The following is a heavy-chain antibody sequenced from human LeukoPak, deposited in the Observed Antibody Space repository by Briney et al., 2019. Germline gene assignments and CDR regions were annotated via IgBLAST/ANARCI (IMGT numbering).Heavy chain of an antibody. CDR1: GYSFTDYW. V-gene: IGHV5-51*01. CDR3: ARQCCRGASPGFDP. Sequence: GESLKISSKGSGYSFTDYWIAWLRQMPGKGLEWMGSIYPGDSDTRDSPSFQGQVTFSADKSISTAYLQWSSLRASDTAIYYCARQCCRGASPGFDPWGQGTLVTVSS. D-gene: IGHD3-10*01. CDR2: IYPGDSDT. J-gene: IGHJ5*02.